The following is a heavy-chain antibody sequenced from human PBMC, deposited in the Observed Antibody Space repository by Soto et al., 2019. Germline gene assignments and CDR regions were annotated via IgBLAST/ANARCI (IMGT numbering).Heavy chain of an antibody. D-gene: IGHD5-12*01. CDR1: GGSFSGYY. Sequence: NPSETLSLTCAVYGGSFSGYYWSWIRQPPGKGLEWIGEINHSGSTNYNPSLKSRVTISVDTSKNQFSLKLSSVTAADTAVYYCARTPPYGGHLDYWGQGTLVTVYS. CDR2: INHSGST. V-gene: IGHV4-34*01. J-gene: IGHJ4*02. CDR3: ARTPPYGGHLDY.